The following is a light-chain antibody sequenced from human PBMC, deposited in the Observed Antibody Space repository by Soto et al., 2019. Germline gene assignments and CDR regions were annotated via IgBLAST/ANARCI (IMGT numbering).Light chain of an antibody. J-gene: IGLJ2*01. V-gene: IGLV1-40*01. CDR3: QSYDSTLSAPI. Sequence: QSVLTQPPSVSGAPGQRVTISCAGTSSNIGTGYDVHWYQQLPDTAPQLIIYEIDNRPSGVPDRFSGSRSGTSASLAITGLEAEDEADYYCQSYDSTLSAPIFGGGTKLTVL. CDR1: SSNIGTGYD. CDR2: EID.